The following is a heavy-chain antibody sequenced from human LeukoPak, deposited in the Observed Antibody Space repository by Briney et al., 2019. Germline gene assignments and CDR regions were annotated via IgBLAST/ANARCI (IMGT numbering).Heavy chain of an antibody. CDR3: ARDAHLHGYYYGMDV. D-gene: IGHD4-11*01. Sequence: GGSLRLSCAASGFTVSSNYMSWVRQAPGKGLEWVSVIYSGGSTYYADSVKGRFTISRHNSKSTLYLQMNSLRAEDTAVYYCARDAHLHGYYYGMDVWGQGTTVTVSS. CDR2: IYSGGST. J-gene: IGHJ6*02. V-gene: IGHV3-53*04. CDR1: GFTVSSNY.